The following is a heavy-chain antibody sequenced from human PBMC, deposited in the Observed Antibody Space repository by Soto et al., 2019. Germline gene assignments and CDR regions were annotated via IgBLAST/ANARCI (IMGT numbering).Heavy chain of an antibody. V-gene: IGHV3-43D*04. CDR1: GFDFEDYA. D-gene: IGHD3-22*01. CDR3: AKSLYYYDSSPLDH. J-gene: IGHJ4*02. CDR2: TNSDGTDS. Sequence: VGSLRLSCAAAGFDFEDYAMHWVRQVPGKGLEWVSLTNSDGTDSYYMDSVKGRFTISRDNAKSTLYLQMDRLRPEDTALYFCAKSLYYYDSSPLDHWGQGTLVTVSS.